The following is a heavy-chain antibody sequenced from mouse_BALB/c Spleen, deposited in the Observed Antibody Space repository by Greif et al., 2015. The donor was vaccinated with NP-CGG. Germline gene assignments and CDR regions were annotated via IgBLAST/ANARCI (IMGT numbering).Heavy chain of an antibody. CDR1: GYAFTNYL. V-gene: IGHV1-54*01. CDR3: AGYTYAMDY. D-gene: IGHD1-3*01. J-gene: IGHJ4*01. Sequence: VQLQQSGAELVRPGTSVKVSCKASGYAFTNYLIEWVKQRPGQGLEWIGVINPGSGGTNYNEKFKGKATLTADKSSSTAYMQLSSLTSDDSAGYFCAGYTYAMDYWGQGTTVTVSS. CDR2: INPGSGGT.